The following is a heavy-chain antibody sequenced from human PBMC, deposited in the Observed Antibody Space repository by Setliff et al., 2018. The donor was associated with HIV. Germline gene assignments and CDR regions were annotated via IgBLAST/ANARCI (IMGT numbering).Heavy chain of an antibody. CDR3: ARVVDADYLDY. Sequence: SETLSLTCTVSGGSISSSGYYWGWIRQPPGKGLEWIGNMYYRGSTYYKPSLKSRVTISVDTSRNQFSLKLNSVAAADTAMYYCARVVDADYLDYWGQGTPVTVSS. D-gene: IGHD2-15*01. CDR1: GGSISSSGYY. CDR2: MYYRGST. V-gene: IGHV4-39*01. J-gene: IGHJ4*02.